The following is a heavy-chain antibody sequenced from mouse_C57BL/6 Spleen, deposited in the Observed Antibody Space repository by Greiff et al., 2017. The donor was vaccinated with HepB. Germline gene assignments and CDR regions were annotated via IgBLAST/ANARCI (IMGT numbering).Heavy chain of an antibody. CDR2: IDPSDSET. CDR3: ARDLATVVASGMDY. D-gene: IGHD1-1*01. J-gene: IGHJ4*01. Sequence: QVQLQQPGAELVRPGSSVKLSCKASGYTFTSYWMHWVKQRPIQGLEWIGNIDPSDSETHYNQKFKDKATLTVDKSSSTAYMQLSSLTSEDSAVYYCARDLATVVASGMDYWGQGTSVTVSS. V-gene: IGHV1-52*01. CDR1: GYTFTSYW.